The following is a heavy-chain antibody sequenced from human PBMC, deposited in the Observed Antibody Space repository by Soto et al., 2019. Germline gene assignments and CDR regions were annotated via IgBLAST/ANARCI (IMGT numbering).Heavy chain of an antibody. D-gene: IGHD6-19*01. Sequence: QVQLVQSGAEVKRPGASVKVSCKASGYTFASYGIHWVRQATGQGLEWLGGLNSDNGNTVYAQKFQGRIAMTRDTATGTAYMELSSLTSEDTAVYYCARRRGWLYFDYLGQGVLVTVSP. CDR1: GYTFASYG. J-gene: IGHJ4*02. CDR3: ARRRGWLYFDY. CDR2: LNSDNGNT. V-gene: IGHV1-8*01.